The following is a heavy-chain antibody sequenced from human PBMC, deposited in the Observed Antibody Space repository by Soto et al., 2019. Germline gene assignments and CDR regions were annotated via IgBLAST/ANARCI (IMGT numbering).Heavy chain of an antibody. CDR2: ISETGTSM. D-gene: IGHD1-26*01. CDR1: GFTFKDYY. V-gene: IGHV3-11*01. Sequence: GGSLRLSCAATGFTFKDYYMTWIRQAPGEGLQWVAYISETGTSMDYAESVKGRFTVSRDNAKNLLYLHMSSLRAADTAVYYCARDPVGRTQYWGQGTLVTVSS. CDR3: ARDPVGRTQY. J-gene: IGHJ1*01.